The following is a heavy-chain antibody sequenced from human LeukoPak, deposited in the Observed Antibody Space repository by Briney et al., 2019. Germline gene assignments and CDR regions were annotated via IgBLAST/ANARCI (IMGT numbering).Heavy chain of an antibody. CDR2: INHSGST. CDR1: GGSFSGYY. Sequence: SETLSLTCAVYGGSFSGYYWSWIRQPPGKGPEWIGEINHSGSTNYNPSLKSRVTISVDTSKNQFSLKLSSVTAADTAVYYCASSEYSSSSNDYWGQGTLVTVSS. J-gene: IGHJ4*02. D-gene: IGHD6-6*01. CDR3: ASSEYSSSSNDY. V-gene: IGHV4-34*01.